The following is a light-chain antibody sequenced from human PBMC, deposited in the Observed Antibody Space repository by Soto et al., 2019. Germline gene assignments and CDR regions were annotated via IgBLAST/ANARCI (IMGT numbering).Light chain of an antibody. V-gene: IGKV3-15*01. CDR1: ESVSSI. CDR3: EQYDTWWT. J-gene: IGKJ1*01. Sequence: EIVMTQSPATLSVSPGERATLSSRASESVSSILAWYQQKPGQAPRLLIYGASTRATGIPARFSGSGSGTEFTLTISSLQSEDFAVYYCEQYDTWWTFGQGTKAEI. CDR2: GAS.